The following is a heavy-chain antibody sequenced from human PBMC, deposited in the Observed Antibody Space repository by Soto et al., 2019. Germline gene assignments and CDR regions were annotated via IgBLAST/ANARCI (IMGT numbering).Heavy chain of an antibody. CDR2: IYHSGST. D-gene: IGHD3-10*01. V-gene: IGHV4-4*02. J-gene: IGHJ4*02. CDR1: GGSISSSNW. Sequence: ETLSLTCAVSGGSISSSNWWSWVRQPPGKGLEWIGEIYHSGSTNYNPSLKSRVTISVDKSKNQFSLKLSSVTAADTAVYYCARETYYSVSRSYILDYWGQGTLVTVSS. CDR3: ARETYYSVSRSYILDY.